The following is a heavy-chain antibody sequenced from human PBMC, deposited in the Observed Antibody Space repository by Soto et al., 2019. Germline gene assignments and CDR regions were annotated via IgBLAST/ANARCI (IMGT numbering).Heavy chain of an antibody. CDR1: GGSISSYY. J-gene: IGHJ4*02. D-gene: IGHD4-17*01. V-gene: IGHV4-59*08. CDR2: IYYSGST. Sequence: PSETLSHACSVSGGSISSYYWSWIRQPPGKGLEWIGYIYYSGSTNYNPSLKSRVTISVDTSKNQFSLKLSSVTAADTAVYYCARRYGPGFDYWGQGTLVTVSS. CDR3: ARRYGPGFDY.